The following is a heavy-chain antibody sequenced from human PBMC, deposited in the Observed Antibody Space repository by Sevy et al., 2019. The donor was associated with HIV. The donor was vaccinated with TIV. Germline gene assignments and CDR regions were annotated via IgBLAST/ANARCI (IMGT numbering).Heavy chain of an antibody. Sequence: GGALRLSCAASGFTFSPYWMTWVRQAPGKGLEWVANIRPDGSDKYYVESVKGRFIISRDNAKNSLYLQMNSLRADDTAMYYCARGVGLDCWGQGALVTVSS. CDR1: GFTFSPYW. D-gene: IGHD1-26*01. V-gene: IGHV3-7*01. J-gene: IGHJ4*02. CDR3: ARGVGLDC. CDR2: IRPDGSDK.